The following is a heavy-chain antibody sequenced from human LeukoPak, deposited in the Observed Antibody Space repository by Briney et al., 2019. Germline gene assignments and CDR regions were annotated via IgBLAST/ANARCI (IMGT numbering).Heavy chain of an antibody. D-gene: IGHD1-26*01. J-gene: IGHJ5*02. Sequence: ASVKVSCKASGYTFTGYYMHWGRQAPGQGLEWMGWINPNSGGTNYAQKFQGRVTMTRDTSISTAYMELSRLRSDDTAVYYCARDSGVGATPTAWGQGTLVTVSS. CDR3: ARDSGVGATPTA. CDR2: INPNSGGT. CDR1: GYTFTGYY. V-gene: IGHV1-2*02.